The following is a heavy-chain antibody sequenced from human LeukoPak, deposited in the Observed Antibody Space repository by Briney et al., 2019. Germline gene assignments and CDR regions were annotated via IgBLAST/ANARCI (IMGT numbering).Heavy chain of an antibody. D-gene: IGHD3-9*01. CDR3: ARASTAYYWFDP. CDR2: IYYSGAT. CDR1: GGSISSSSYF. J-gene: IGHJ5*02. V-gene: IGHV4-39*07. Sequence: SETLSLTCTVSGGSISSSSYFWGWIRQPPGKGLEWIGSIYYSGATYYNPSLKSRVTIPVDTSKNQFSLKLSSVTAADTAVYYCARASTAYYWFDPWGQGTLVTVSS.